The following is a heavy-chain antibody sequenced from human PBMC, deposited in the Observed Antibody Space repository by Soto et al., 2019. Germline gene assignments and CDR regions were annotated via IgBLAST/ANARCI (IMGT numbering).Heavy chain of an antibody. Sequence: EVQLVESGGGLVKPGGSLRLSCAASGFTFSSYSMNWVRQAPGKGLEWVSSISSSSSYIYNADSVKGRFTISRDNAKNSLYLQMNSLRAEDTAVYYCARVMAYCGGDCDPEYWGQGTLVTVSS. D-gene: IGHD2-21*02. CDR3: ARVMAYCGGDCDPEY. CDR1: GFTFSSYS. V-gene: IGHV3-21*01. CDR2: ISSSSSYI. J-gene: IGHJ4*02.